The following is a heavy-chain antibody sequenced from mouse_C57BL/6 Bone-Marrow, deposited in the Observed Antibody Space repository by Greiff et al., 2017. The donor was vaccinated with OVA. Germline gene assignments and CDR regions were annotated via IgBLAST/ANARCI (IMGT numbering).Heavy chain of an antibody. Sequence: EVQLQQSGPELVKPGASVKISCKASGYTFTDYYMNWVKQSHGKSLEWIGDINPNNGGTSYNQKFKGKATLTVDKSSSTAYMELRSLTSEDSAVYYCARVGYYGSSYEAWFAYWGQGTLVTVSA. CDR2: INPNNGGT. V-gene: IGHV1-26*01. J-gene: IGHJ3*01. CDR3: ARVGYYGSSYEAWFAY. D-gene: IGHD1-1*01. CDR1: GYTFTDYY.